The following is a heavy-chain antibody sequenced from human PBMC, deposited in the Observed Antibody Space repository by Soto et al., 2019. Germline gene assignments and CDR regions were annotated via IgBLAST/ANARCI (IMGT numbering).Heavy chain of an antibody. Sequence: EVQLLESGGGLVQPGGSLKMSCAASGVIFSSKSMSGVRQAPGKGLEWVSGISGTGGSTHYANSVKGRFTTTRDNSRHPLYLPMHALTAEDKAVNYCASSPGASWTTFHFGYWCQGTRVTVSS. D-gene: IGHD3-16*01. V-gene: IGHV3-23*01. CDR2: ISGTGGST. CDR3: ASSPGASWTTFHFGY. J-gene: IGHJ4*02. CDR1: GVIFSSKS.